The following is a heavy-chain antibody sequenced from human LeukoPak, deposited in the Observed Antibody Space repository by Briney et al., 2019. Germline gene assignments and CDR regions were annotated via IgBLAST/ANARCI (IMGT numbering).Heavy chain of an antibody. Sequence: GGSLRLSCAASGFTFSSYGMSWVRQAPGKGLEWVSVIYSGGSTYYADSVKGRFTISRDNSKNTLYLQMNSLRAEDTAVYYCARGYGGSSWSNWFDPWGQGTLVTVSS. CDR1: GFTFSSYG. D-gene: IGHD6-13*01. CDR3: ARGYGGSSWSNWFDP. J-gene: IGHJ5*02. V-gene: IGHV3-66*01. CDR2: IYSGGST.